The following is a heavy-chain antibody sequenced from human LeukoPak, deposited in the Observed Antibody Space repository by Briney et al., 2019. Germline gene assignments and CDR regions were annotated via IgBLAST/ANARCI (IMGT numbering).Heavy chain of an antibody. CDR2: VSNSGSYT. CDR3: ARSRGAGPGAHFDY. D-gene: IGHD6-19*01. CDR1: GFTFSDEY. Sequence: GGSLRLSCAASGFTFSDEYISWIRQAPGKGREWVSYVSNSGSYTNYADSVKGRFTISRDNAKSSLYLQMNSVRAEDTAVYYCARSRGAGPGAHFDYWGQGTLVTVSS. J-gene: IGHJ4*02. V-gene: IGHV3-11*03.